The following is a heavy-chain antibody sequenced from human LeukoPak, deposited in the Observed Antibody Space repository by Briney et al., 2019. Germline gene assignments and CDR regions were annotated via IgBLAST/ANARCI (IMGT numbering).Heavy chain of an antibody. CDR3: VREAVVLDDFWSGYSHDAFDI. D-gene: IGHD3-3*01. V-gene: IGHV3-30-3*01. Sequence: GGSLRLSCVVSGFTFSSYAMQWVRQAPGKGREWVAVISYDGSSKYYADYVKGRFTISRDDSKNTLYLQMNSLRAEDTALYYCVREAVVLDDFWSGYSHDAFDIWGQGTMVTVSS. CDR1: GFTFSSYA. J-gene: IGHJ3*02. CDR2: ISYDGSSK.